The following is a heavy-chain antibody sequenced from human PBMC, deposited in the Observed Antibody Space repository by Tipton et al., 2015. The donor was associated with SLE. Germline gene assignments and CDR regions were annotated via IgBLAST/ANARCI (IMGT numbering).Heavy chain of an antibody. V-gene: IGHV4-34*01. Sequence: KPSETLSLTCAVYGGPFTGNYWNWIRQPPGKGPEWIGRITNNGNTYYIPSLQSRVTMSVDTSKNHFSLKLSSVTAADTAVYYCARHDTNYGRNWFDPWGQGTLVTVSS. CDR3: ARHDTNYGRNWFDP. CDR2: ITNNGNT. CDR1: GGPFTGNY. J-gene: IGHJ5*02. D-gene: IGHD2-8*01.